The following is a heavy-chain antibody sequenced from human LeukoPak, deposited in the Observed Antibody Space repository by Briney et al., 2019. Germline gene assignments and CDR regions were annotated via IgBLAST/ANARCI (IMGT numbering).Heavy chain of an antibody. D-gene: IGHD6-13*01. CDR2: INGRCGSI. J-gene: IGHJ4*02. CDR3: SKDGIRVAAAKY. CDR1: GFIFSRYG. Sequence: GGTLRLSCTASGFIFSRYGVSWVPQATGKGLVWVTHINGRCGSIYCADSVKGRFTISRDSSKNTLYLKMHSQRGEDSAVYYRSKDGIRVAAAKYWGQGTLVTVSS. V-gene: IGHV3-23*01.